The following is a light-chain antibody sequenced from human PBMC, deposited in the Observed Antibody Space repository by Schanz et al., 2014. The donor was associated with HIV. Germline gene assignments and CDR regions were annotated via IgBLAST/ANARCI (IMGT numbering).Light chain of an antibody. CDR1: QSVRRN. CDR2: DAS. CDR3: QQYNLWPIT. V-gene: IGKV3-15*01. J-gene: IGKJ5*01. Sequence: EIVMTQSPATLSVSPGERATLSCRASQSVRRNLAWYQQKPGQAPRLLIYDASNRASGLPARFGGSGSGTEFALTISSPQPEDFAVYYCQQYNLWPITFGQGTGLEIK.